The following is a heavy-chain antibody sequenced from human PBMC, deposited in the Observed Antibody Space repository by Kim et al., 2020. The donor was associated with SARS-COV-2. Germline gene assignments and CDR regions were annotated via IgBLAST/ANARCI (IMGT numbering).Heavy chain of an antibody. Sequence: GGSLRLSCAASGFTFSNYWLNWIRKAPGKGLEWVANIKEDGSEKYYVDSVKGRFTVSGDNARNSLYLQMNILRAEDTAVNYCVKECYISGSLWGQGTLVT. D-gene: IGHD6-19*01. CDR1: GFTFSNYW. V-gene: IGHV3-7*01. CDR3: VKECYISGSL. J-gene: IGHJ4*02. CDR2: IKEDGSEK.